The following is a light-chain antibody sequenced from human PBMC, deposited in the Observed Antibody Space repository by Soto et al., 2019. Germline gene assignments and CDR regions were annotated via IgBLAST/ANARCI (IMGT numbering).Light chain of an antibody. V-gene: IGLV2-11*01. Sequence: QSALTQPRSVSGSPGQSVTISCTGTSSDVGRYNYVSWYQQHPGKVPKLMIYDVTKLPSGVPDRFSGSKSGNTASLTISGLQADDEADYYCCAYAGRYTPYVFGTGTKLTVL. J-gene: IGLJ1*01. CDR3: CAYAGRYTPYV. CDR2: DVT. CDR1: SSDVGRYNY.